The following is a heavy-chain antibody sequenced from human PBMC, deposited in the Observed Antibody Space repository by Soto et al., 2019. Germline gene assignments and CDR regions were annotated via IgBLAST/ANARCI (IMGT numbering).Heavy chain of an antibody. V-gene: IGHV3-21*01. J-gene: IGHJ6*03. CDR1: GFTFSSYS. Sequence: PGGSLRLSCAASGFTFSSYSMNWVRKAPGKGLEWVSSISSSSSYIYYAESVKGRFTISRDNAKNSLYLQMNSLRAEDTAVYYCARDVDTAMVIVYYYYMDVWGKGTTVTVSS. CDR2: ISSSSSYI. D-gene: IGHD5-18*01. CDR3: ARDVDTAMVIVYYYYMDV.